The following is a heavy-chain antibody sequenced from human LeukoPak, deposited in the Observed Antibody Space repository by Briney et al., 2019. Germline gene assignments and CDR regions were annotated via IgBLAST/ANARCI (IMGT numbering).Heavy chain of an antibody. V-gene: IGHV3-21*01. CDR1: GFTFSSYF. D-gene: IGHD3-3*01. CDR3: AREGVGTIFGVVSYYFDN. J-gene: IGHJ4*02. Sequence: PGGSLRLSCAASGFTFSSYFMTWVRQAPGKGLEWVSSISGSSSYIYYADSVKGRFTISRDNAKNSLYLQMNSLRAEDTAVYYCAREGVGTIFGVVSYYFDNWGQGTLVTVSS. CDR2: ISGSSSYI.